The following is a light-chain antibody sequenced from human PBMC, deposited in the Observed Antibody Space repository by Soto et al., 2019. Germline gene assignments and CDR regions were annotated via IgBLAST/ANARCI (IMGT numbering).Light chain of an antibody. CDR1: KLGDKY. J-gene: IGLJ2*01. V-gene: IGLV3-1*01. CDR2: QDV. CDR3: QAWDRSTVV. Sequence: SYELTQPPSVSMSPGQTASITCSGDKLGDKYASWYHQKPGQSPVLVIYQDVKRPSGIPERFSGSNSGNTATLTISGTQAMDEADYYCQAWDRSTVVFGGGTKLTVL.